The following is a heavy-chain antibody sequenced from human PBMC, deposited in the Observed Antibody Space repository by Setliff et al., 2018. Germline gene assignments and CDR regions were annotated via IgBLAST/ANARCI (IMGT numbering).Heavy chain of an antibody. CDR3: TRQTYYYDSSGYRAHAFDI. D-gene: IGHD3-22*01. CDR2: IRSKANSYAT. J-gene: IGHJ3*02. Sequence: PGGSLRLSCAASGFTFSGSAMHWVRQASGKGLEWVGRIRSKANSYATAYAASVKGRFTISRDDSKSIAYLQMNSLKTEDTAVYCCTRQTYYYDSSGYRAHAFDIWGQGTMVTVSS. CDR1: GFTFSGSA. V-gene: IGHV3-73*01.